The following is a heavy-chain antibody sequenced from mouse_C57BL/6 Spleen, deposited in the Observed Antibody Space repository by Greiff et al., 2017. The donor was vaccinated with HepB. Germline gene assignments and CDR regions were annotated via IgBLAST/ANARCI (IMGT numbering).Heavy chain of an antibody. CDR2: IYPGDGDT. J-gene: IGHJ3*01. D-gene: IGHD2-1*01. V-gene: IGHV1-82*01. CDR1: GYAFSSSW. CDR3: ARNYDSFFAY. Sequence: QVQLQQSGPELVKPGASVKISCKASGYAFSSSWMNWVKQRPGKGLEWIGRIYPGDGDTNYNGKFKGKATLTADKSSSTAYMQLRSLTSEDSAVYVCARNYDSFFAYWGQGTLVTVSA.